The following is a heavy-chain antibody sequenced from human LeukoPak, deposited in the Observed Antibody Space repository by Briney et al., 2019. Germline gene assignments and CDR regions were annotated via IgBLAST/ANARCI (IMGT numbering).Heavy chain of an antibody. Sequence: GASVKVSCKASGYTFTSYDINWVRQATGQGLEWMGWMNPNSGNTGYAQKFQGRVTITRNTSISTAYMELSSLRSEDTAVYYCAIRIAARPFDYWGQGTLVTVSS. D-gene: IGHD6-6*01. V-gene: IGHV1-8*03. J-gene: IGHJ4*02. CDR2: MNPNSGNT. CDR1: GYTFTSYD. CDR3: AIRIAARPFDY.